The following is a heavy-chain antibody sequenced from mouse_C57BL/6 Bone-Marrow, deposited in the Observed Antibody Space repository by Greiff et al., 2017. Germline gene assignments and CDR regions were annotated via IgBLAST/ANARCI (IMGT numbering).Heavy chain of an antibody. Sequence: EVMLVESGGGLVKPGGSLKLSCAASGFTFSSYTMSWVRQTPEKRLEWVATLSGGGGNTYYPDSVKGRFTISRDNAKNTLYLQMSSLRSEDTALYYCARHGAMDYGGKGTSVTVSS. J-gene: IGHJ4*01. CDR3: ARHGAMDY. CDR1: GFTFSSYT. CDR2: LSGGGGNT. V-gene: IGHV5-9*01.